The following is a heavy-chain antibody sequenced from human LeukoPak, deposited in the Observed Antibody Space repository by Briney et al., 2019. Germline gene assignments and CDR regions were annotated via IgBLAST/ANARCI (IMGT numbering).Heavy chain of an antibody. D-gene: IGHD3-10*01. V-gene: IGHV3-30*02. J-gene: IGHJ4*02. Sequence: GGSLRLSCAASGFTFSSYGMHWVRQAPGKGLEWVAFIRYDGSNKYYADSVKGRFTISRDNSKNTLYLQMNSLRAEDTAVYYCAKASFLTVVRGDFDYWGQGTLVTVSS. CDR1: GFTFSSYG. CDR2: IRYDGSNK. CDR3: AKASFLTVVRGDFDY.